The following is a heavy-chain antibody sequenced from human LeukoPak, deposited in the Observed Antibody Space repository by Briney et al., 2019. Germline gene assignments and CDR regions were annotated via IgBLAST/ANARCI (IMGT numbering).Heavy chain of an antibody. CDR2: IHYSGNT. CDR3: AKHEGSYFDKSGYTFEY. V-gene: IGHV4-34*01. Sequence: SETLSLTCAVYGESLSGFYWSWIRQPPGKGLEWIGSIHYSGNTYYNPSLKSRVTISVDTSRNQFSLKLSSVSAADRGIYYRAKHEGSYFDKSGYTFEYWGQGTLVTVSS. D-gene: IGHD3-22*01. CDR1: GESLSGFY. J-gene: IGHJ4*02.